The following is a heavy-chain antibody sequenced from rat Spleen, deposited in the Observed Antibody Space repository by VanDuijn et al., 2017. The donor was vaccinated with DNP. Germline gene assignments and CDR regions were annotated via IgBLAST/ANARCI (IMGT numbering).Heavy chain of an antibody. D-gene: IGHD1-11*01. Sequence: EVQLVESGGGLVQPGGSLTLSCAASGFTFSNYGMAWVRQAPTKGLEWVASISPTDGATYYPDSVKGRFTISRDNAKSTHYLQINSLRSEDTATYYCTRVNYGGYYYVMDAWGQGASVTVSS. CDR1: GFTFSNYG. V-gene: IGHV5S23*01. CDR2: ISPTDGAT. CDR3: TRVNYGGYYYVMDA. J-gene: IGHJ4*01.